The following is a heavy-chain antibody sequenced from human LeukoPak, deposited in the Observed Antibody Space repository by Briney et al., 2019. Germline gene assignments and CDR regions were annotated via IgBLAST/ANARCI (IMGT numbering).Heavy chain of an antibody. V-gene: IGHV3-20*04. CDR3: ARDQAGYCSGGSCYAHWFDP. CDR2: INWNGGST. Sequence: GGSLRLSCAASGFTFDDYGMSWVRQAPGKGLEWVSGINWNGGSTGYADSVKGRFTISRDNAKNSLYLQMNSPRAEDTALYYCARDQAGYCSGGSCYAHWFDPWGQGTLVTVSS. D-gene: IGHD2-15*01. CDR1: GFTFDDYG. J-gene: IGHJ5*02.